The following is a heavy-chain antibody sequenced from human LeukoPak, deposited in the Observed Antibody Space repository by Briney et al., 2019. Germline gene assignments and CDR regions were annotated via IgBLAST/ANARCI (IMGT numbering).Heavy chain of an antibody. CDR2: ISSNGGST. CDR1: GVPFSSYG. V-gene: IGHV3-64*04. CDR3: AKFGPVAVAGTVDY. Sequence: GGSLRLSCSASGVPFSSYGMHWVRQAPGKGLEYVSAISSNGGSTYYADSVKGRFIISRDNSKNTLYLQMNSLRAEDTAVYYCAKFGPVAVAGTVDYWGQGTLVTVSS. D-gene: IGHD6-19*01. J-gene: IGHJ4*02.